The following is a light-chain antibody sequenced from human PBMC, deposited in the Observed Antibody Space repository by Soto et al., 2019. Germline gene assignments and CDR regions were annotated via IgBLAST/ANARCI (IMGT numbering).Light chain of an antibody. Sequence: DVQMTQSPSTLSASVGDRVTITCRASQSINNLLAWYQQKPGKAPKFLIYDVSTLESGVPSRFSGSGSGTEFTLTIRSMQTEDFANYYCQQYDGYPLTFGGGTRLEI. CDR3: QQYDGYPLT. CDR2: DVS. J-gene: IGKJ5*01. CDR1: QSINNL. V-gene: IGKV1-5*01.